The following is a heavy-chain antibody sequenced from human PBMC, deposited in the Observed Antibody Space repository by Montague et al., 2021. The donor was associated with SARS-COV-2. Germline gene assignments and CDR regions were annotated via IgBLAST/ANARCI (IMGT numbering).Heavy chain of an antibody. Sequence: SETLSLTCTVTGASIRTGTHYWGWIRQPPGKVLDWIGSVYYTGNTYYNPSLKSRVTVSVDTSNNYFSLILTSVTAADTAVYYCARLRHGGGDFDYWGQGTLVTVSS. CDR3: ARLRHGGGDFDY. D-gene: IGHD3-16*01. V-gene: IGHV4-39*01. J-gene: IGHJ4*02. CDR2: VYYTGNT. CDR1: GASIRTGTHY.